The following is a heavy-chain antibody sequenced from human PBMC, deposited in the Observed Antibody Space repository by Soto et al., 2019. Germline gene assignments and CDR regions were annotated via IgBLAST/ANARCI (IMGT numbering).Heavy chain of an antibody. V-gene: IGHV3-15*01. CDR3: TRDGSGSYD. D-gene: IGHD3-10*01. J-gene: IGHJ4*02. CDR1: GFTFSNAW. Sequence: EVQLVESGGGLVKPGGSLRLSCAASGFTFSNAWMSWVRQAPGKGLEWVGRIKSKTAGGTTDYAAPVKGRFTISRDDSKNTLYLQMNSLKTADTAVYYCTRDGSGSYDWGQGTLVTVSA. CDR2: IKSKTAGGTT.